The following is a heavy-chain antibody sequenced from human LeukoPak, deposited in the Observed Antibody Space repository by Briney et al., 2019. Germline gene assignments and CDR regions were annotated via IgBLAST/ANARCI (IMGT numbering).Heavy chain of an antibody. D-gene: IGHD3-10*01. Sequence: PSETLSLTCAVYGGSFSGYYWSWIRQPPGKGLEWIGEINHTGSTNYNPSLKSRVTISVDTSKNQFSLKLSSVTAADTAVYYCARSKGWFGYHYWGQGTLVTVSS. CDR2: INHTGST. CDR1: GGSFSGYY. CDR3: ARSKGWFGYHY. J-gene: IGHJ4*02. V-gene: IGHV4-34*01.